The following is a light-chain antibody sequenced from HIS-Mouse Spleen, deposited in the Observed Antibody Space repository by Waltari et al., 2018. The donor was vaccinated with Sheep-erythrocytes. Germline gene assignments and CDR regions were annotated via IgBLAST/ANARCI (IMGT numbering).Light chain of an antibody. J-gene: IGKJ2*01. CDR2: AAS. CDR1: KGIRND. CDR3: LQDYNYPYT. Sequence: AIQMTQSPSSLSASVGDRVTITCRASKGIRNDLGWYQQKPGNAPKLLIYAASSLQSGVPSRFSGSGSGTDFTLTISSLQPEDFATYYCLQDYNYPYTFGQGTKLEIK. V-gene: IGKV1-6*01.